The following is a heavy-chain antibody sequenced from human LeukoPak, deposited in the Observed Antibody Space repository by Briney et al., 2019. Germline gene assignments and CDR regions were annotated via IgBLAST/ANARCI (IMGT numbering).Heavy chain of an antibody. Sequence: GASVKVSCKASGYTFTSYGISWVRQAPGQGLEWMGWISAYNGNTNYAQKLQGRVTMTTDTSTSTAYMELRSLRSDDTAVYYCARDGGYSSGWYVRENWFDPWGQGTLVTVSS. V-gene: IGHV1-18*01. CDR1: GYTFTSYG. CDR2: ISAYNGNT. D-gene: IGHD6-19*01. CDR3: ARDGGYSSGWYVRENWFDP. J-gene: IGHJ5*02.